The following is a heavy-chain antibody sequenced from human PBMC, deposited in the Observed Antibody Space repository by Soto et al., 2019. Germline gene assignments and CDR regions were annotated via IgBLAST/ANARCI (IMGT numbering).Heavy chain of an antibody. J-gene: IGHJ4*02. V-gene: IGHV3-33*01. CDR2: IWYDGSNK. D-gene: IGHD3-10*01. CDR1: GFTFSAYV. Sequence: QVQLVESGGGVVQPGRSLRLSCAASGFTFSAYVMHWVRQAPGKGLEWVAVIWYDGSNKYYADSVKGRITISRDNSKNTLYLQMNSLRAEETSVYYCARGGRDRGVTDYWGQGTLVTVSS. CDR3: ARGGRDRGVTDY.